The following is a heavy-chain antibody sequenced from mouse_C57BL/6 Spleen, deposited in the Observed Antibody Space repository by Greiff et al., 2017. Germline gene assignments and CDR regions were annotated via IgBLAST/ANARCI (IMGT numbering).Heavy chain of an antibody. CDR2: INPGSGGT. J-gene: IGHJ3*01. Sequence: VQLQQSGAELVRPGTSVKVSCKASGYAFTNYLIEWVKQRPGQGLEWIGVINPGSGGTNSTAKFKGKATLTADKSSSTAYMQLSSLTSEASAVYFCARGHSGSSYWFAYWGQGTLVTVSA. V-gene: IGHV1-54*01. CDR3: ARGHSGSSYWFAY. D-gene: IGHD1-1*01. CDR1: GYAFTNYL.